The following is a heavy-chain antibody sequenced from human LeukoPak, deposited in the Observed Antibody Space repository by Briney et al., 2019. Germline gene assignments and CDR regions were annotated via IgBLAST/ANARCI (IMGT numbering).Heavy chain of an antibody. CDR2: IRYDGSNK. V-gene: IGHV3-30*02. J-gene: IGHJ4*02. D-gene: IGHD1-26*01. CDR3: AKDLTPIVGASSD. CDR1: GFTFSSYG. Sequence: GGSLRLSCAASGFTFSSYGMHWVRRAPGKGLEWVAFIRYDGSNKYYADSVKGRFTISRDNSKNTLYLQMNSLRAEDTAVYYCAKDLTPIVGASSDWGQGTLVTVSS.